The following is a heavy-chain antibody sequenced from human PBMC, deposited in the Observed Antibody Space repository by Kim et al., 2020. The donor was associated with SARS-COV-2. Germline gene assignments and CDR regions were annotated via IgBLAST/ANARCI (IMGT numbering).Heavy chain of an antibody. CDR1: GYSFTDHY. CDR3: ARDDEWHPTADYYYYGMDV. J-gene: IGHJ6*02. V-gene: IGHV1-2*02. D-gene: IGHD2-21*02. CDR2: INPNTGGT. Sequence: ASVKVSCKASGYSFTDHYIHWVRQAPGQGLDWMGWINPNTGGTRSPQKFQDRVTMTRDTSTNTAFMELSSLRSDDTAVYYCARDDEWHPTADYYYYGMDVWGQGTTGTVS.